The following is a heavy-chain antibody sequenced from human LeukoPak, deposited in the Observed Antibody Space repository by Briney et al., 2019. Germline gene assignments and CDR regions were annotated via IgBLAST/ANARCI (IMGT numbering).Heavy chain of an antibody. V-gene: IGHV3-74*01. J-gene: IGHJ4*02. CDR1: GFTFSSYW. CDR2: INSDGSST. D-gene: IGHD6-13*01. CDR3: ARDGVAAAGTRGVGY. Sequence: GGSLRLSCAASGFTFSSYWMHWVRQAPGKGLVWVSRINSDGSSTSYADSVKGRFTISRDNAKNSLYLQMNSLRAEDTAVYYCARDGVAAAGTRGVGYWRQGTLVTVSS.